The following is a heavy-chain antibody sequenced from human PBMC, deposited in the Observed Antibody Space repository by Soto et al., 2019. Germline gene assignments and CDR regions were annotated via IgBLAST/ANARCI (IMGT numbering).Heavy chain of an antibody. D-gene: IGHD3-10*01. CDR3: ATVSGYGSGSRRFDF. CDR2: IVGDSGNT. J-gene: IGHJ4*02. CDR1: GYPLPTYG. Sequence: QVQVMQSGAQLTQPGASVKVSCETSGYPLPTYGLSWVRQAPGQGLEWMGWIVGDSGNTVYAQKNQGRVTMYRDTSTSTGYMELRRLTSDDSALYYCATVSGYGSGSRRFDFWGQGTLVSVSS. V-gene: IGHV1-18*01.